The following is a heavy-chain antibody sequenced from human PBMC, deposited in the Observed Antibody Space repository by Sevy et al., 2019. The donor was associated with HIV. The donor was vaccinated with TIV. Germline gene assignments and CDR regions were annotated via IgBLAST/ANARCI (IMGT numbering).Heavy chain of an antibody. V-gene: IGHV4-39*01. CDR3: ARGRITFFDD. CDR2: IYCGGST. Sequence: SETLSLTCIVSGGPISTCTKFWGWIRQPPGKGLEWIGSIYCGGSTYYNPSLKSRVAISVDTSKNQFSLKVNSVSAADTAVYYCARGRITFFDDWGQGALVTVSS. D-gene: IGHD3-16*01. CDR1: GGPISTCTKF. J-gene: IGHJ4*02.